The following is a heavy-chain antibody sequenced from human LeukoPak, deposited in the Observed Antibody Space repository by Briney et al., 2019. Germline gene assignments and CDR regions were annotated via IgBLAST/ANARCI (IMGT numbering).Heavy chain of an antibody. CDR2: IYYSGST. CDR3: ARQSTVTTYWFDP. Sequence: SETLSLTCTVSGGSIRSSSYYWGWIRQPPGKGLEWIGSIYYSGSTYYNPSLKSRVTISVDTSKNQFSLKLSSVTAADTAVYYCARQSTVTTYWFDPWGQGTLVTVSS. J-gene: IGHJ5*02. D-gene: IGHD4-17*01. V-gene: IGHV4-39*01. CDR1: GGSIRSSSYY.